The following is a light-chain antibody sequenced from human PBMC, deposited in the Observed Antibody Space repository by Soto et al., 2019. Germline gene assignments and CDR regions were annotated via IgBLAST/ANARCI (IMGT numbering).Light chain of an antibody. CDR1: QSVSSN. CDR2: GAS. CDR3: QQYNNWRPET. J-gene: IGKJ1*01. V-gene: IGKV3-15*01. Sequence: EIVMTQSPATLSVSPGERATLSCRASQSVSSNLAWYQHKPGQAPRLLIYGASTRATGIPARFSGSGSGTEFTLTISSLQTKDFAVYYCQQYNNWRPETFGQGTKVEIK.